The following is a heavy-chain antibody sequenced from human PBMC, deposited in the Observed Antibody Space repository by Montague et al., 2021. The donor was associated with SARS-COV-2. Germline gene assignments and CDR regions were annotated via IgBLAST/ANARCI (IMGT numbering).Heavy chain of an antibody. V-gene: IGHV4-39*01. CDR2: IYYSGST. J-gene: IGHJ5*02. D-gene: IGHD2-15*01. CDR1: GGSISSSSYY. Sequence: SETLSLTCTVSGGSISSSSYYWGWIRQPPGKGLEWIGSIYYSGSTYYNPSLKSRVTISVDTSKNQFSLKLSSVTAADTAVCYCARRFTSDCSGGSCYRGLRFDPWGQGTLVTVSS. CDR3: ARRFTSDCSGGSCYRGLRFDP.